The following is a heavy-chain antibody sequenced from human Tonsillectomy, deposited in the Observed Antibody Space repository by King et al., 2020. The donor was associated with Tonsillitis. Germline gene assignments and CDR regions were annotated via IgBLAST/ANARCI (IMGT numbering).Heavy chain of an antibody. CDR1: GYTFTSYG. CDR3: ARXXXXXXXRSDYFDY. CDR2: ISAYNGNP. J-gene: IGHJ4*02. V-gene: IGHV1-18*01. Sequence: VQLVESGSEVKKPGASVKVSCKASGYTFTSYGISWVRQAPGQGLEWMGWISAYNGNPNYAQNLQGRVTMXTDTSTSTAXMELRSLRSGXTAXYYCARXXXXXXXRSDYFDYWGQXTXVTVSX.